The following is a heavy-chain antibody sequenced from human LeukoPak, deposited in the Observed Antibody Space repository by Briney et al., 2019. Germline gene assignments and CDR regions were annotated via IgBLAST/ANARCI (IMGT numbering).Heavy chain of an antibody. D-gene: IGHD2-15*01. CDR2: TYYRSKWYN. Sequence: SQTLSLPCAISGDSVSSNSAAWNWISQSPSRGLESLGRTYYRSKWYNDYAVSVKSRLTINPDTSKNQFSLQLNSVTPEDTAVYYCARDRRYCSGGSCSNYYYGMDVWGQGTTVTVSS. CDR1: GDSVSSNSAA. J-gene: IGHJ6*02. CDR3: ARDRRYCSGGSCSNYYYGMDV. V-gene: IGHV6-1*01.